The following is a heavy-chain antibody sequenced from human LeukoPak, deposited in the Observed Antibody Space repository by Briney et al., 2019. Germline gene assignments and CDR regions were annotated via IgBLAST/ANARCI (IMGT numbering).Heavy chain of an antibody. CDR3: ARGGDIVVVEAAVTDFDY. D-gene: IGHD2-15*01. J-gene: IGHJ4*02. CDR1: GYTFTSCY. V-gene: IGHV1-46*01. Sequence: ASVKVSCKASGYTFTSCYMHWVRQAPGQGLEWMGIINPSGGTTTYAQKFQGRVTMTRDTSTSTVYMELSSLRSEDTAVYYCARGGDIVVVEAAVTDFDYWGQGTLVTVSS. CDR2: INPSGGTT.